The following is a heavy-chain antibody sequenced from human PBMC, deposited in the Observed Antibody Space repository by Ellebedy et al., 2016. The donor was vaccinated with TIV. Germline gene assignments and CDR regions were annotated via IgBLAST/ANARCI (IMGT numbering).Heavy chain of an antibody. CDR1: GYTFTGYY. J-gene: IGHJ6*02. V-gene: IGHV1-2*04. CDR2: INPNSGGT. CDR3: ARSTLYGDYLEVGYYGMDV. D-gene: IGHD4-17*01. Sequence: ASVKVSCXASGYTFTGYYMQWVRQAPGQGFEWMGWINPNSGGTNYAQKFQGWVTMTRDTSISTAYMELSRLRSDDTAVYYCARSTLYGDYLEVGYYGMDVWGQGTTVTVSS.